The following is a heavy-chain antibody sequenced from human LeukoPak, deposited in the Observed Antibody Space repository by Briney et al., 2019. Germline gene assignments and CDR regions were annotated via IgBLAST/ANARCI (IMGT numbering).Heavy chain of an antibody. J-gene: IGHJ5*02. D-gene: IGHD6-13*01. CDR2: IYHSGST. V-gene: IGHV4-59*01. CDR3: ARGARSYSSSWYFWFDP. CDR1: GGSISSYY. Sequence: SETLSLTCTVSGGSISSYYWSWIRQPPGKGLEWIGYIYHSGSTNYNPSLKGRVTISVDTSKNQFSLKLSSVTAADTAVYYCARGARSYSSSWYFWFDPWGQGTLVTVSS.